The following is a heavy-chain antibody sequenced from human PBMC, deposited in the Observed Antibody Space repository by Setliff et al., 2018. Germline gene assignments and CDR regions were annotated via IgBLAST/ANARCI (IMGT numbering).Heavy chain of an antibody. CDR3: ARQIDYGDFQYFDY. Sequence: SETLSLTCSVSDFSINSGYYWGWIRQSPGEGLEWIGSIYRNGNTYYNPSLKSRVTISVDTSKNQLSLKLNSVTAADTAVYYCARQIDYGDFQYFDYWGQRTLVTVSS. CDR1: DFSINSGYY. J-gene: IGHJ4*02. D-gene: IGHD4-17*01. V-gene: IGHV4-38-2*01. CDR2: IYRNGNT.